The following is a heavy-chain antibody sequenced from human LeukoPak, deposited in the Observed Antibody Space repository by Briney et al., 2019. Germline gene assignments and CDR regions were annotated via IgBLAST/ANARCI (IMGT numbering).Heavy chain of an antibody. V-gene: IGHV4-59*08. CDR3: ARRPVAGTGYFDY. CDR1: GGSISSYY. D-gene: IGHD6-19*01. Sequence: SETLSLTCTVSGGSISSYYWSWIRQPPGKGLEWIGYIYYSGSTNYNPSLKSRVTISVDTSKNQFSLKLSSVSAADTAVYYCARRPVAGTGYFDYWGQGTLVTVSS. J-gene: IGHJ4*02. CDR2: IYYSGST.